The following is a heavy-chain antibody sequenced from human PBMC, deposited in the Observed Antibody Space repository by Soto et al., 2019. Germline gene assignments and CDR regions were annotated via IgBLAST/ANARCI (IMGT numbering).Heavy chain of an antibody. Sequence: ASVKVSCKASGYTFTASYIHWLRQAPGQGLEWMGWINPDSGITNYARKFQGRVTLTGDTSISTAYMELNTPKSDDSALYYCVRDRDSNSWPSRDVWGPGTTVTVSS. CDR3: VRDRDSNSWPSRDV. D-gene: IGHD3-22*01. CDR1: GYTFTASY. J-gene: IGHJ6*02. V-gene: IGHV1-2*02. CDR2: INPDSGIT.